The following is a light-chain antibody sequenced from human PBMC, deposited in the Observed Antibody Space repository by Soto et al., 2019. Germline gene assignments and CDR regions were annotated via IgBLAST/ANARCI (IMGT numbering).Light chain of an antibody. V-gene: IGKV3-20*01. CDR3: QQYGSSGT. J-gene: IGKJ1*01. Sequence: EILLTQSPCTLTLSPGERATLSCRASQSVSNNYLAWYQQKPGHAPRLLIYGASNRATGIPDRLSGSGSGTDFTLTISRLEPEDFPVYYCQQYGSSGTFGQGTKVDIK. CDR2: GAS. CDR1: QSVSNNY.